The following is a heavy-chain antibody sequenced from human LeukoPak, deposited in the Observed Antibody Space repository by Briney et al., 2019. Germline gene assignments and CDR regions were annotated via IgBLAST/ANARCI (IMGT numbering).Heavy chain of an antibody. CDR2: ISSDGSST. D-gene: IGHD6-19*01. V-gene: IGHV3-74*01. J-gene: IGHJ5*02. CDR3: ARDKSWGQWLVGWFDP. Sequence: GGSLRLSCAASGFTFSSCWMHWVRQAPGKGLVWVSRISSDGSSTSYADSVKGRFTISRDNAKNTLYLQMNSLRAEDTAVYYCARDKSWGQWLVGWFDPWGQGTLVTVSS. CDR1: GFTFSSCW.